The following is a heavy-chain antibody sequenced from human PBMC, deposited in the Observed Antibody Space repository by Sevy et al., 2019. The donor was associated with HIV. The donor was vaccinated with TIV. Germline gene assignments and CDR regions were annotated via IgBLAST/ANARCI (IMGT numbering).Heavy chain of an antibody. J-gene: IGHJ4*02. Sequence: ASVKVSCKASGYTFTGYYMHWVRQAPGQGLEWMGRINPNSGGTNYAQKFQGRVTMTRDTSISTAYMELSRLRSDDTAVYYCARTKEGQYGYCSGGSCYYFDYWGQGTLVTVSS. V-gene: IGHV1-2*06. CDR3: ARTKEGQYGYCSGGSCYYFDY. CDR2: INPNSGGT. CDR1: GYTFTGYY. D-gene: IGHD2-15*01.